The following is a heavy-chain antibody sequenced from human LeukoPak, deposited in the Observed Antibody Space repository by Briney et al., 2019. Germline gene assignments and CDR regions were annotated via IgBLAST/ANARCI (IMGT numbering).Heavy chain of an antibody. Sequence: GESLKISCKGSGYSFTSYWIGWVRQMPGKGLDWMGIIYPGDSDTRYSPPFQGQVTISADKSISTAYLQWSSLKASDTAMYYCARSALRGVIPSYYYYYGMDVWGQGTTVTVSS. D-gene: IGHD3-10*01. V-gene: IGHV5-51*01. CDR3: ARSALRGVIPSYYYYYGMDV. CDR2: IYPGDSDT. J-gene: IGHJ6*02. CDR1: GYSFTSYW.